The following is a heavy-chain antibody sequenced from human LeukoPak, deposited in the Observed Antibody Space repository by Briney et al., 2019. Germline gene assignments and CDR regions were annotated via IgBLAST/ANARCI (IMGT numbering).Heavy chain of an antibody. CDR2: ISSSGSTI. J-gene: IGHJ3*02. V-gene: IGHV3-11*04. CDR3: ARDQDYDILTGLTGDDAFDI. CDR1: GFTLSDYY. Sequence: PGGSLRLSCAASGFTLSDYYMSWIRQAPGKGLEWVSYISSSGSTIYYADSVKGRFTISRDNAKNSLYLQMNSLRAEDTAVYYCARDQDYDILTGLTGDDAFDIWGQGTMVTVSS. D-gene: IGHD3-9*01.